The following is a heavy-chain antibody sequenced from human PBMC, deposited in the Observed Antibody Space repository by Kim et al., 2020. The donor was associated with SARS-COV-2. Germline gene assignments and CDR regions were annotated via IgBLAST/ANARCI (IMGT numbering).Heavy chain of an antibody. Sequence: ASVKVSCKVSGYTLTELSMHWVRQAPGKGLEWMGGFDPEDGETIYAQKFQGRVTMTEDTSTDTAYMELSSLRSEDTAVYYCATVPRQYCSGGSCYSLSRYYGMDVWGQGTTVTVSS. J-gene: IGHJ6*02. CDR3: ATVPRQYCSGGSCYSLSRYYGMDV. V-gene: IGHV1-24*01. CDR1: GYTLTELS. CDR2: FDPEDGET. D-gene: IGHD2-15*01.